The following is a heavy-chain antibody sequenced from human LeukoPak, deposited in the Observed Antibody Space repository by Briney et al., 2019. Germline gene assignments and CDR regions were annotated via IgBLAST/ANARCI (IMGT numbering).Heavy chain of an antibody. CDR2: IYYSGST. J-gene: IGHJ4*02. Sequence: SETLSLTCTVSGGSISSSSYYWGWLRQPPGKGLEWVGSIYYSGSTYYNPSLKSRVTISVDTSKNQFSLKLSSVTAADTAVYYCAREEAARSPVDYWGQGTLVTVSS. CDR1: GGSISSSSYY. V-gene: IGHV4-39*07. CDR3: AREEAARSPVDY. D-gene: IGHD6-6*01.